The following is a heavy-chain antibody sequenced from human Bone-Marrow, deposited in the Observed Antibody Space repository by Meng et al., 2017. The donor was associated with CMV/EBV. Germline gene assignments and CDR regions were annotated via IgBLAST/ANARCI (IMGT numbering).Heavy chain of an antibody. Sequence: GESLKISCAASGFTFSDYYMNWIRQAPGKGLEWISYISSDGDSDFYGKSVKGRFTISRDNAKNSIHLQMNSLRAEDTGVYYCARTSYNSSWYTFDYWGQGKLVTVSS. V-gene: IGHV3-11*04. J-gene: IGHJ4*02. CDR1: GFTFSDYY. D-gene: IGHD6-13*01. CDR2: ISSDGDSD. CDR3: ARTSYNSSWYTFDY.